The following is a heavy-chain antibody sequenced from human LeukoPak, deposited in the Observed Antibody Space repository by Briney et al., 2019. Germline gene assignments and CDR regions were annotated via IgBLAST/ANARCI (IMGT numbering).Heavy chain of an antibody. CDR1: GFTLSSFA. CDR2: ISGGGGST. CDR3: AELGITMIGGV. D-gene: IGHD3-10*02. V-gene: IGHV3-23*01. Sequence: SGGTLRLSCAASGFTLSSFAMSWVRQAPGKGLEWVSAISGGGGSTYYADSVKGRFTISRDNSKNTLYLQMNSLRAEDTAVYYCAELGITMIGGVWGKGTTVTISS. J-gene: IGHJ6*04.